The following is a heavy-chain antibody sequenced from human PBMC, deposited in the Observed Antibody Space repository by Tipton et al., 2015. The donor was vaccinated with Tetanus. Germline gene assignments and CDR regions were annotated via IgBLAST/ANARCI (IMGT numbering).Heavy chain of an antibody. Sequence: TLSLTCTVSGGSISSYYWSWIRQPAGKGLGWIGRIYTSGSTNYNPSLKSRVTMSVDTSKNQFSLKLSSVTAADTAVYYCAGFSITIFGVVDWFDPWGQGTLVTVSS. D-gene: IGHD3-3*01. J-gene: IGHJ5*02. CDR1: GGSISSYY. CDR3: AGFSITIFGVVDWFDP. CDR2: IYTSGST. V-gene: IGHV4-4*07.